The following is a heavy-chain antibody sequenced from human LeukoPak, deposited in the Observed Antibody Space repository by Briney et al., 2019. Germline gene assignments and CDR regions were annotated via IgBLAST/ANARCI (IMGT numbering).Heavy chain of an antibody. CDR1: GGSISSYY. Sequence: SETLSLTCTVSGGSISSYYWSWIRQPPGKGLEWIGYIYYSGSTNYNPSLKSRVTISVDTSKNQFSLKLSSVTAADTAVYYCARDRYYGSGSYGWFDPWGQGTLVTASS. V-gene: IGHV4-59*01. J-gene: IGHJ5*02. D-gene: IGHD3-10*01. CDR2: IYYSGST. CDR3: ARDRYYGSGSYGWFDP.